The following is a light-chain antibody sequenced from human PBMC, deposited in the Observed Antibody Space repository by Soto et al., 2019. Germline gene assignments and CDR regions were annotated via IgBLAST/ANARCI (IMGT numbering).Light chain of an antibody. V-gene: IGLV2-8*01. Sequence: QSALTQPPSASGSPGQSVTISCTGTSSDIGTYDYVSWYQHLPDKAPKLIIYEVSKRPSGVPDRFSGSKSGNTASLTVSGLQAEDEGDYYCCSYGGGNNFYVFGTGTKATV. J-gene: IGLJ1*01. CDR1: SSDIGTYDY. CDR2: EVS. CDR3: CSYGGGNNFYV.